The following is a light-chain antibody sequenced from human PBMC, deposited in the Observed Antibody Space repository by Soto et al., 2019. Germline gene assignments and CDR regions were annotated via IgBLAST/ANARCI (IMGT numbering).Light chain of an antibody. CDR3: SAYTSGSTLYV. Sequence: QSVLTQPASVSGSTRQSITLSCTGASSDVGGYTYVSWYQQHPGKAPQLIIYEVNNRPSGVSNRFSGSKSGNTASLTISGLQAEDEADYYCSAYTSGSTLYVFGTGTKVTVL. J-gene: IGLJ1*01. CDR2: EVN. V-gene: IGLV2-14*01. CDR1: SSDVGGYTY.